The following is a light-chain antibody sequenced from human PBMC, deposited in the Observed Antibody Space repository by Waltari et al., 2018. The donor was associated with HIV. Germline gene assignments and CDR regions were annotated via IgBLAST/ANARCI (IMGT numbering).Light chain of an antibody. CDR2: EVT. Sequence: QSALTQPASVSGSPGQSITISCTGSSSDLGGSDSVSWYQQHPGRVPKLIIYEVTNRPLGVSERFSGSKSGNTASLTISYLLTEDEGFYYCASFTSNTWVFGGGTEVTVL. CDR3: ASFTSNTWV. J-gene: IGLJ3*02. CDR1: SSDLGGSDS. V-gene: IGLV2-14*01.